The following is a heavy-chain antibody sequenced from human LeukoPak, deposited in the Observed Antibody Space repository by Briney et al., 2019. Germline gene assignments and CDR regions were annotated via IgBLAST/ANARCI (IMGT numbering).Heavy chain of an antibody. V-gene: IGHV3-23*01. CDR3: AKDGGTYYYDSSGYDY. CDR2: ISGSGGST. J-gene: IGHJ4*02. D-gene: IGHD3-22*01. CDR1: GFTFSSYA. Sequence: PGGSLRLSCAASGFTFSSYAMSWVCQAPGKGLEWVSAISGSGGSTYYADSVKGRFTISRDNSKNTLYLQMNSLRAEDTAVYYCAKDGGTYYYDSSGYDYWGQGTLVTVSS.